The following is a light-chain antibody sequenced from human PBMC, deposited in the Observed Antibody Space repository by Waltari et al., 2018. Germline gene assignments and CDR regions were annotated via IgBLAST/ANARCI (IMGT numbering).Light chain of an antibody. CDR2: DVT. CDR3: SSFTSGSTWV. J-gene: IGLJ3*02. CDR1: TIDIVPLNI. Sequence: HSPLPHPASVSGLPGNPTPSPAPGPTIDIVPLNISPWYQQHPGNAPKVVISDVTNRPSGVSNRFSGSKSGNTASLTISGLQAEDEADYYCSSFTSGSTWVFGGGTKLTVL. V-gene: IGLV2-14*03.